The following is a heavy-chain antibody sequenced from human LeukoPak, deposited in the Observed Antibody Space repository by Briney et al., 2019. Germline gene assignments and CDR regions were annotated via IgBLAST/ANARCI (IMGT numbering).Heavy chain of an antibody. CDR2: ISGGGST. Sequence: PSGGSLRLSCAASGFTFNDYAMHWVRHAPGKGLEWVSLISGGGSTYYSDSVKGRFTISRDNSKKSLYLQMNSLRSEDTALYYCAKDQGCSTTSCEYNWFDPWGQGTLVTVSS. CDR1: GFTFNDYA. D-gene: IGHD2-2*01. J-gene: IGHJ5*02. CDR3: AKDQGCSTTSCEYNWFDP. V-gene: IGHV3-43*02.